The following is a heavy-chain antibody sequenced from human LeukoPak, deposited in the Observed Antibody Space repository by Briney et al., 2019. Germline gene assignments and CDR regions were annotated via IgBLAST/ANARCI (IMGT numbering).Heavy chain of an antibody. D-gene: IGHD6-19*01. Sequence: PSETLSLTCAVYGGSFSGYSWSWIRQPPGKGLEWIGEINHSGSTNYNPSLKSRVTISVDTSKNQLSLNLSSVTAADTAVYYCARGNSGWRYDSIDYWGQGTLVTVSS. CDR2: INHSGST. J-gene: IGHJ4*02. CDR1: GGSFSGYS. V-gene: IGHV4-34*01. CDR3: ARGNSGWRYDSIDY.